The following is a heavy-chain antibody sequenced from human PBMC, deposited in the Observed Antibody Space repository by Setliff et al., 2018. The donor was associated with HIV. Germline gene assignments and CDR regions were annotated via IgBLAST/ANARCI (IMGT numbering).Heavy chain of an antibody. CDR3: ARDGAYNIFTGLVAFDY. CDR2: ISSSDNTM. J-gene: IGHJ4*02. V-gene: IGHV3-11*04. CDR1: GFTFSDFS. D-gene: IGHD3-9*01. Sequence: GGSLRLSCAASGFTFSDFSMSWIRQAPGKGLEWISYISSSDNTMYYADSVKGRFTISRDNAKNSLFLQLNSLIAEDAAVYYCARDGAYNIFTGLVAFDYWGQGTLVTVSS.